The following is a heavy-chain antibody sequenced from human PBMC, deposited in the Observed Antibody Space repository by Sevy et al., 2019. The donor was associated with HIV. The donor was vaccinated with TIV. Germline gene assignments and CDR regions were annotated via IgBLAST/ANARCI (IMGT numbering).Heavy chain of an antibody. CDR1: GFTFSNAW. J-gene: IGHJ3*02. Sequence: GGSLRLSCAASGFTFSNAWMSWVRQAPGKGLEWVGRIKSKTDGGTTDYAAPVKGRFTISSDDSKNTLYLQINSLKTQDTAVCYCTTDSVRGRQTAGDAFDIWGQGTMVTVSS. D-gene: IGHD6-19*01. CDR3: TTDSVRGRQTAGDAFDI. CDR2: IKSKTDGGTT. V-gene: IGHV3-15*01.